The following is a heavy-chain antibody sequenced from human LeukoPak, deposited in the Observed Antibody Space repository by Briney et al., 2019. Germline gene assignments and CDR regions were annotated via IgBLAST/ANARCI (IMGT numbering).Heavy chain of an antibody. J-gene: IGHJ4*02. CDR3: ARDYDYVPDF. CDR1: GYTFTTYG. Sequence: ASVKVSCKASGYTFTTYGISWVRQAPGQGLEWMGWIDASNGNTNYAQKVQGGVTIITDTSTTTAYMELRSLRFDDTAVYYCARDYDYVPDFWGQGTLVTVSS. CDR2: IDASNGNT. V-gene: IGHV1-18*01. D-gene: IGHD3-16*01.